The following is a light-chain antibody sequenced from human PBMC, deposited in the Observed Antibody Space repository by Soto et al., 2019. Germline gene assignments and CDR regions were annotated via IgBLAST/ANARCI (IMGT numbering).Light chain of an antibody. V-gene: IGKV3-15*01. Sequence: EIVMTQSPATLSVSPGDRATLSCRASQSVTGSYLAWYQQKPGQAPRLLIYDASTRATVIPARFSGSGSGTEFTLTISSLQSEDFAVYYCQQYNDWPPITFGQGTRLEI. CDR2: DAS. CDR1: QSVTGSY. CDR3: QQYNDWPPIT. J-gene: IGKJ5*01.